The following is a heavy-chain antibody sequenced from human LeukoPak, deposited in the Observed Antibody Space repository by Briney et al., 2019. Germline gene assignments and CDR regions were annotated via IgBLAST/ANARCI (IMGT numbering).Heavy chain of an antibody. Sequence: PGGSLRLSCAASGFTFKSYGMHWVRQAPGKGLEWVAFIRYDGSNKYYADSVKGRFTISRDNSKSTLYLQMNSLRAEDTAVYYCAKRPLGSVDYWGQGTLVTVSS. CDR3: AKRPLGSVDY. D-gene: IGHD1-26*01. CDR1: GFTFKSYG. CDR2: IRYDGSNK. V-gene: IGHV3-30*02. J-gene: IGHJ4*02.